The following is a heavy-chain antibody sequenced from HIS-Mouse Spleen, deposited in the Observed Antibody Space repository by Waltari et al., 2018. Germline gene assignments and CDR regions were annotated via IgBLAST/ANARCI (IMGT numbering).Heavy chain of an antibody. Sequence: QLQLQESGPGLVKPSETLSLTCTVSGCSISSNSYYRGWIRQPPGEGLEWIGSIYYSGSTYYNPSLKSRVTISVDTSKNQFSLKLSSVTAADTAVYYCAREIPYSSSWYDWYFDLWGRGTLVTVSS. J-gene: IGHJ2*01. V-gene: IGHV4-39*07. CDR2: IYYSGST. D-gene: IGHD6-13*01. CDR1: GCSISSNSYY. CDR3: AREIPYSSSWYDWYFDL.